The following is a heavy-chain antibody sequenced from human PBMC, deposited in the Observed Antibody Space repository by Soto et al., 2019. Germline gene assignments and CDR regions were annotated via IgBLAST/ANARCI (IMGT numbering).Heavy chain of an antibody. D-gene: IGHD1-20*01. Sequence: PSETLSLTCTVSGGSISSYYWSWIRQPPGKGLEWIGYIYYSGITNYNPSLKSRVTISVDTSKNQFSLKLSSVTAADTAVYYCARYKSNYYYGMDVWGRGTTVTVSS. CDR2: IYYSGIT. V-gene: IGHV4-59*01. J-gene: IGHJ6*02. CDR1: GGSISSYY. CDR3: ARYKSNYYYGMDV.